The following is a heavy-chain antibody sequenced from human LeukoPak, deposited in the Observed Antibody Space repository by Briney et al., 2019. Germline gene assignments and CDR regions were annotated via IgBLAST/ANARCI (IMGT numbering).Heavy chain of an antibody. J-gene: IGHJ3*02. Sequence: ASVNVSCKSVGYAFTVPGISWVRQAPGQGLEWMGWISPYNGQTKFAQKFQGRVTLNIDTYSSIFYMEVKSLRSDDTAVYYCARDHTGETFLDAFDIWGQGARVTVAS. CDR3: ARDHTGETFLDAFDI. CDR1: GYAFTVPG. CDR2: ISPYNGQT. V-gene: IGHV1-18*01. D-gene: IGHD3-16*01.